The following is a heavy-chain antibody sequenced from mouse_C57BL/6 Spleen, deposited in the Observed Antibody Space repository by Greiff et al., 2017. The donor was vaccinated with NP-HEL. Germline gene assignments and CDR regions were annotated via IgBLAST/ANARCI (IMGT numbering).Heavy chain of an antibody. CDR3: ARERLRPFYFDY. Sequence: EVKLVESEGGLVQPGSSMKLSCTASGFTFSDYYMAWVRQVPEKGLEWVANINYDGSSTYYLDSLKSRFIISRDNAKNILYLQMSSLKSEDTATYYCARERLRPFYFDYWGQGTTLTVSS. J-gene: IGHJ2*01. D-gene: IGHD2-2*01. V-gene: IGHV5-16*01. CDR1: GFTFSDYY. CDR2: INYDGSST.